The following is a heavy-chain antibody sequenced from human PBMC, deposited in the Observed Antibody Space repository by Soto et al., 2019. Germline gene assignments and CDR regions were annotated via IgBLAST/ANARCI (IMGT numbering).Heavy chain of an antibody. CDR3: ARAGIDFWSGYYIWPAGFDY. D-gene: IGHD3-3*01. J-gene: IGHJ4*02. CDR2: IYYSGST. V-gene: IGHV4-59*01. Sequence: KTSETLSLTCTVSGGSISSYYWSWIRQPPGKGLEWIGYIYYSGSTNYNPSLKSRVTISVDTSKNQFSLKLSSVTAADTAVYYCARAGIDFWSGYYIWPAGFDYWGQGTLVTVSS. CDR1: GGSISSYY.